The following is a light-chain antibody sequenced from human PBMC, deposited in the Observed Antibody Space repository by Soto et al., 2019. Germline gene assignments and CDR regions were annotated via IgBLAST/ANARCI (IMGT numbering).Light chain of an antibody. CDR2: GAS. J-gene: IGKJ1*01. V-gene: IGKV3-20*01. CDR1: QSVSSSY. Sequence: EIVLTQSPGTLSLSPGESATLSCRASQSVSSSYLAWYQQKPGQAPGLLIYGASSRATGIPDRFSGSGSGTDFTLTISRLEPEDFAVYYCQQYGSSTWTFGQGTKVEIK. CDR3: QQYGSSTWT.